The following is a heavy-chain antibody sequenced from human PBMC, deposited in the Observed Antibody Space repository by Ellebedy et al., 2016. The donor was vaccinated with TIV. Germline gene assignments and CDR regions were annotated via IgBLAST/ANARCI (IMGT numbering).Heavy chain of an antibody. D-gene: IGHD2-21*02. V-gene: IGHV3-21*06. Sequence: GGSLRLSCTASGLPLDHCNMNWVRQAPGKGLEWVSSISDNGRYIKYTDLVQGRFTISRDSAKNSVSLQMDSLRAEDTAVYYCATDRGERGLLSFFDSWGQGTPVTVST. CDR2: ISDNGRYI. J-gene: IGHJ4*02. CDR1: GLPLDHCN. CDR3: ATDRGERGLLSFFDS.